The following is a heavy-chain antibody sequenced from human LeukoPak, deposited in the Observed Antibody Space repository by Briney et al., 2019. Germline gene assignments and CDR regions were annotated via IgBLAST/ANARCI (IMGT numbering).Heavy chain of an antibody. CDR1: GGSISSGSYF. CDR3: ARNGAYNLDY. J-gene: IGHJ4*02. V-gene: IGHV4-61*02. CDR2: IYTSGST. D-gene: IGHD1-14*01. Sequence: SETLSLTCTVSGGSISSGSYFWSWIRQPAGKGLEWIGRIYTSGSTNYNPSLKSRVTVSVDTSKNQFSLKLSAVTAADTAVYYCARNGAYNLDYWGQGTLVTVSS.